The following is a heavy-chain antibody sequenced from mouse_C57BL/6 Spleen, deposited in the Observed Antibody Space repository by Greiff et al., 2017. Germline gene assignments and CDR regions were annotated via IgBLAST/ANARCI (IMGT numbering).Heavy chain of an antibody. J-gene: IGHJ3*01. CDR3: AMVGDGYWAWFAY. Sequence: QVQLQQPGAELVKPGASVKVSCKASGYTFTSYWMHWVKQRPGQGLEWIGRIHPSDSDTNYNQKFKGKATLTVDKSSSTAYMQLSSLTSEDSAVYYCAMVGDGYWAWFAYWGQGTLVTVSA. V-gene: IGHV1-74*01. D-gene: IGHD2-3*01. CDR1: GYTFTSYW. CDR2: IHPSDSDT.